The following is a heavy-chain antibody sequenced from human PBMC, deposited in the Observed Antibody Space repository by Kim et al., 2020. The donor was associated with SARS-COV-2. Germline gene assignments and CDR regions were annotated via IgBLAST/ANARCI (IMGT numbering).Heavy chain of an antibody. CDR3: AKRRDDSSGYACSNGTF. Sequence: GGSLRLSCAASGFTFSGYAMNWVRQAPGKGLEWVSGRRGRGGNTYYADSVKGRFTISGDNSRNTPYLQMDTLRAEDTAVYYCAKRRDDSSGYACSNGTF. CDR2: RRGRGGNT. D-gene: IGHD3-22*01. V-gene: IGHV3-23*01. CDR1: GFTFSGYA. J-gene: IGHJ3*01.